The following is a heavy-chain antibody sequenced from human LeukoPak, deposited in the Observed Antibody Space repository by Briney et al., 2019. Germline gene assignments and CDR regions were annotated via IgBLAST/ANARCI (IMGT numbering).Heavy chain of an antibody. D-gene: IGHD5-18*01. V-gene: IGHV3-15*01. Sequence: GGSLRLSRAASGFTFSNAWMSWVRQAPGKGLEWVGRIKSKTDGGTTDYAAPVKGRFTISRDDSKNTLYLQMYSLKTEDTAVYYCTTVDTAMVPVDYWGQGTLVTVSS. J-gene: IGHJ4*02. CDR1: GFTFSNAW. CDR2: IKSKTDGGTT. CDR3: TTVDTAMVPVDY.